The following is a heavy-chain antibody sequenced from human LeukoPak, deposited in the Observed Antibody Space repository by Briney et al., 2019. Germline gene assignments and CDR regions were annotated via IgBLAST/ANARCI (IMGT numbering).Heavy chain of an antibody. Sequence: GGSLRLSCAASGFTFSNAWMSWVRQAPGKGLEWVGRIKSKTDGGTTDYAAPVKGRFTISREDSKNTLYLQMNSLKTEDRAVYYCTTDRGDYGSGSYEIYYYYMDVWGKGTTVTVSS. V-gene: IGHV3-15*01. D-gene: IGHD3-10*01. J-gene: IGHJ6*03. CDR3: TTDRGDYGSGSYEIYYYYMDV. CDR1: GFTFSNAW. CDR2: IKSKTDGGTT.